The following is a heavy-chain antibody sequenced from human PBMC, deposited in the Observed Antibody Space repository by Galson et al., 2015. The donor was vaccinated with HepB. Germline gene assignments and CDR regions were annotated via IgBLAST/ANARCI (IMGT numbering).Heavy chain of an antibody. J-gene: IGHJ4*02. CDR3: ARGRLTGANYYFDY. V-gene: IGHV1-8*01. CDR1: GYTFTSYD. CDR2: MNPNSGNT. Sequence: SVKVSCKASGYTFTSYDINWVRQATGQGLEWMGWMNPNSGNTGYAQKFQGRVTMTRNTSISTAYMELSSLRSEDTAVYYCARGRLTGANYYFDYWGQGTLVTVSS. D-gene: IGHD7-27*01.